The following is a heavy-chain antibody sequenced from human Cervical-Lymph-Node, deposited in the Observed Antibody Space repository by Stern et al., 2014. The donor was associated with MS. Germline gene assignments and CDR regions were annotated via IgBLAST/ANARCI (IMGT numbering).Heavy chain of an antibody. J-gene: IGHJ5*02. CDR3: ARTRYSSSWYTFDP. Sequence: EVQLVESGAEVKKPGESLKIPCTGSGDSFTSYYILWVRHVPGKGLEWMGIIQPGDSETRYSPSFQGQVTISADKSINTAYLQWRSLKASDTAMYYCARTRYSSSWYTFDPWGQGTLVTVSS. CDR2: IQPGDSET. V-gene: IGHV5-51*03. D-gene: IGHD6-13*01. CDR1: GDSFTSYY.